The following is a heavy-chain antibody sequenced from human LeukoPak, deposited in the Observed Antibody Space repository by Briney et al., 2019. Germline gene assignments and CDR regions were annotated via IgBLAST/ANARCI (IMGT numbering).Heavy chain of an antibody. J-gene: IGHJ4*02. CDR1: GFTFSSYG. Sequence: GGSLRLSCAASGFTFSSYGIHWVRQAPGKGLEWVAVISYDGSDKYYADSVKGRFTISRDNSKNTLYLQMNSLRAEDTAVYYCAKLNGSGSYLRPFDYWGQGTLVTVSS. CDR3: AKLNGSGSYLRPFDY. V-gene: IGHV3-30*18. D-gene: IGHD3-10*01. CDR2: ISYDGSDK.